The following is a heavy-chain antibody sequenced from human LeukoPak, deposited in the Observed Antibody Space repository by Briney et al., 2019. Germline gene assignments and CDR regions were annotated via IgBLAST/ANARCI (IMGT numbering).Heavy chain of an antibody. V-gene: IGHV3-48*03. CDR3: AREIAVAGFDY. D-gene: IGHD6-19*01. Sequence: GGSLRLSCAASGFTFSSYEMNWVRQAPGKGLEWVSYISSSGSTIYYADSVKGRFTISRDNAKHSLYLQMNSLRAEDTAVYYCAREIAVAGFDYWGQGTLVTVSS. J-gene: IGHJ4*02. CDR1: GFTFSSYE. CDR2: ISSSGSTI.